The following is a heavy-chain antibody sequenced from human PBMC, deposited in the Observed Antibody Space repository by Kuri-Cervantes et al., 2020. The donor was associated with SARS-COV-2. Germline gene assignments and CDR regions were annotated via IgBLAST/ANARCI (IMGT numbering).Heavy chain of an antibody. CDR2: INHSGST. V-gene: IGHV4-39*07. Sequence: GSLRLSCTVSGGSISSSSYYWSWIRQPPGKGLEWIGEINHSGSTNYNPSLKSRVTVSVDTSKNQFSLKLSSVTAADTAVYYCARVGGGYEGALDYWGQGTLVTVSS. CDR1: GGSISSSSYY. D-gene: IGHD5-12*01. CDR3: ARVGGGYEGALDY. J-gene: IGHJ4*02.